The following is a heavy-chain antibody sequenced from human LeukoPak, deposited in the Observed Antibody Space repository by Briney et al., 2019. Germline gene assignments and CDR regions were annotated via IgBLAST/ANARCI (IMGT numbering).Heavy chain of an antibody. CDR1: GFTLSSYA. CDR2: ISSNGGST. CDR3: ARDGTTMVRGVIIPSWFDP. J-gene: IGHJ5*02. V-gene: IGHV3-64*01. Sequence: GGSLRLSCAASGFTLSSYAMHWVRQAPGKGLEYVSAISSNGGSTYYANSVKGRFTISRDNSKNTLYLQMGSLRAEDMAVYYCARDGTTMVRGVIIPSWFDPWGQGTLVTVSS. D-gene: IGHD3-10*01.